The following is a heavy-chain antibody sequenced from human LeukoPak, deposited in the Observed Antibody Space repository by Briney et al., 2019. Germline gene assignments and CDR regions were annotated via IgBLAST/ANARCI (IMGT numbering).Heavy chain of an antibody. D-gene: IGHD4-23*01. V-gene: IGHV4-39*01. CDR2: IYYSGTT. CDR3: ARHGGLPAVVEGFDP. Sequence: SETLSLTCTVSGGSINSSDYYWAWIRQSPGRGLEWIGSIYYSGTTFYSVSLRRRVTISIDSSKNQISLKLRSVNVSDTAVYCARHGGLPAVVEGFDPWGRGFLVTVSS. J-gene: IGHJ5*02. CDR1: GGSINSSDYY.